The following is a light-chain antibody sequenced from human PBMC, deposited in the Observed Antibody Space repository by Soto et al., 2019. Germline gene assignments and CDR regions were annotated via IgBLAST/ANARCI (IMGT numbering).Light chain of an antibody. CDR3: QQLNNYPRT. CDR2: AAS. V-gene: IGKV1-17*01. Sequence: DIQITQSPSSLSASVGDAFTITCRVSQTIYNYLSWYNQKPGKAPKLLIYAASSLQSGVPSMFSGSGAGTDFTLTINSLQPEDFATYYCQQLNNYPRTFGPGTQVDI. J-gene: IGKJ3*01. CDR1: QTIYNY.